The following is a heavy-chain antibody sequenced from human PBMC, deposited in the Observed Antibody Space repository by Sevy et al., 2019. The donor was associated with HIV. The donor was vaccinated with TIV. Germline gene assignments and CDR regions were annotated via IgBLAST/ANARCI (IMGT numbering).Heavy chain of an antibody. D-gene: IGHD3-22*01. CDR1: GFTVSGSG. V-gene: IGHV3-73*01. Sequence: GGSLRLSCAASGFTVSGSGLHWVRQAPGKGLEWVGRIRSKPNNYATGYAASVKGRFTISRDDSKNTAYLQMNSLKTEDTAVYYCTRPMIGTLLPTGDTVDIWGQGTMVTVSS. J-gene: IGHJ3*02. CDR3: TRPMIGTLLPTGDTVDI. CDR2: IRSKPNNYAT.